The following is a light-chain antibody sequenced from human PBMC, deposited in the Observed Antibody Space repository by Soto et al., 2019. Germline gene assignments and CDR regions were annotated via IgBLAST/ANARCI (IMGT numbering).Light chain of an antibody. J-gene: IGLJ2*01. CDR3: HSYDVSLRGQA. CDR2: DNS. V-gene: IGLV1-40*01. Sequence: QAVVTQPPSLSGAPGQRVTISCTGSRSNIGAGYDVHWYQHLPGTAPKVLIFDNSNRPSGVPDRFSGSKSGTSASLAITGLQAEDEAVYYCHSYDVSLRGQAFGGGTKLTVL. CDR1: RSNIGAGYD.